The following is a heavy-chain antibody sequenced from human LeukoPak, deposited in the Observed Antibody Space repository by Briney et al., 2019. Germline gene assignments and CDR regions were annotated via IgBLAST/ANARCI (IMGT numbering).Heavy chain of an antibody. CDR2: IYTSGST. Sequence: SETLSLTCTVSGGSISSNYWSWIRQPAGKGLEWIGRIYTSGSTNYNPSLKSRVTMSVDTSKNQFSLKLSSVTAADTAVYYCARDRGIAAGGSDGFDIWGQGTMVTVSS. V-gene: IGHV4-4*07. J-gene: IGHJ3*02. CDR1: GGSISSNY. D-gene: IGHD6-13*01. CDR3: ARDRGIAAGGSDGFDI.